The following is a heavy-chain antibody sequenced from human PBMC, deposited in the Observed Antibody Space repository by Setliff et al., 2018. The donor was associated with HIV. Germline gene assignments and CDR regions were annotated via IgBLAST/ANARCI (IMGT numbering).Heavy chain of an antibody. J-gene: IGHJ4*02. Sequence: PSETLSLTCAVYGGSFTDFYWTFIRQSPGKGLEWIGEITHSGSTNYNPSLKSRVTISVDRSKNQFFLKLTSVTAADTAVYYCARGSYRGSGYFVRYFDSWAQGMLVTVSS. CDR3: ARGSYRGSGYFVRYFDS. CDR2: ITHSGST. D-gene: IGHD3-3*01. V-gene: IGHV4-34*01. CDR1: GGSFTDFY.